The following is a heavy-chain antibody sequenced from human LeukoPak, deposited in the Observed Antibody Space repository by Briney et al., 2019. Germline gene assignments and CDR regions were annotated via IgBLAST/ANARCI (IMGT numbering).Heavy chain of an antibody. CDR1: GGSISSYY. J-gene: IGHJ5*02. V-gene: IGHV4-59*12. Sequence: SETLSLTCTVSGGSISSYYWSWIRQPPGKGLEWIGYIYYSGSTNYNPSLKSRVTISVDTSKNQFSLKLSSVTAADTAVYYCARDNKLDPHCDSSEGGFDPWGQGTLVTVSS. CDR2: IYYSGST. D-gene: IGHD3-22*01. CDR3: ARDNKLDPHCDSSEGGFDP.